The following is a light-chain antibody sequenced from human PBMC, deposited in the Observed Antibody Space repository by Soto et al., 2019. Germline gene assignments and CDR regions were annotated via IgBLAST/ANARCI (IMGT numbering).Light chain of an antibody. Sequence: DIQMTQSQSSLSAYERNRVNINVRASESIITYLNWYQKKPGKAPNVLIYDASRLQSGVPSRFSCSGGGTDFTRSISSVQPEDVETDVCQQSYMDTITFSQGTRLEIK. CDR2: DAS. J-gene: IGKJ5*01. CDR3: QQSYMDTIT. V-gene: IGKV1-39*01. CDR1: ESIITY.